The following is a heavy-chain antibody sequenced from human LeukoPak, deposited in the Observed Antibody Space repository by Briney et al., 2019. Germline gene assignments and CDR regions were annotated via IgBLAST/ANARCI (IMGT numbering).Heavy chain of an antibody. CDR2: IYYSGST. CDR1: GGSITDYF. J-gene: IGHJ4*02. CDR3: ARGRYLTTLGGAAAGFLDS. D-gene: IGHD6-13*01. V-gene: IGHV4-39*07. Sequence: PSETLSLTCALSGGSITDYFYNWVRQPPGKGLEWIGSIYYSGSTYYNPSLKSRVTISVDTSQKQFSLRLTSVTAADTAVYYCARGRYLTTLGGAAAGFLDSWGQGTLVTVSS.